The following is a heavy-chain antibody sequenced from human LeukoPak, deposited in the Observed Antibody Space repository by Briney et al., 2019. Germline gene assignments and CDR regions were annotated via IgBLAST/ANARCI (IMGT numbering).Heavy chain of an antibody. CDR2: ISSSSSYI. D-gene: IGHD1-14*01. V-gene: IGHV3-21*01. CDR1: GFSFSSYS. CDR3: ARDWYGQSDY. Sequence: GRSLRLSCAASGFSFSSYSMNWVRQAPGKGLEWVSSISSSSSYIYYADSVKGRFTISRDNAKNSLYLQLNSLRAEDTAVYYCARDWYGQSDYWGQGTLVTVSS. J-gene: IGHJ4*02.